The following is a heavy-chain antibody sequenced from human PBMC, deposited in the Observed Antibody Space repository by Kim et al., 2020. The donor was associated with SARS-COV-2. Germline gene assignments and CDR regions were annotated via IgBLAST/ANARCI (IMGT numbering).Heavy chain of an antibody. V-gene: IGHV1-46*01. CDR3: ARDLPVNYDILTGPYYYGVDV. CDR1: GYTFTSYY. Sequence: ASVKVSCKASGYTFTSYYMHWVRQAPGQGLEWMGIINPSGGSTSYAQKFQGRVTMIRDTSTSTVYMELSSLKCEDTAVYYCARDLPVNYDILTGPYYYGVDVWGQGTTVTVSS. D-gene: IGHD3-9*01. J-gene: IGHJ6*02. CDR2: INPSGGST.